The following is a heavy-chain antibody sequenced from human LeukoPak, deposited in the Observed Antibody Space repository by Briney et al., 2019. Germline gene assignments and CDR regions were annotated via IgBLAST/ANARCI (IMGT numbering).Heavy chain of an antibody. D-gene: IGHD6-19*01. CDR2: IYYSGST. Sequence: SETLSLTCTVSGGSISSSSYYWGWIRQPPGKGLEWIGSIYYSGSTYYNPSLKRRVTISGDTSKNQFSLKLSSVTAADTAVYYCARRPLRGSGWYVGWGQGTLVTVSS. J-gene: IGHJ4*02. V-gene: IGHV4-39*07. CDR3: ARRPLRGSGWYVG. CDR1: GGSISSSSYY.